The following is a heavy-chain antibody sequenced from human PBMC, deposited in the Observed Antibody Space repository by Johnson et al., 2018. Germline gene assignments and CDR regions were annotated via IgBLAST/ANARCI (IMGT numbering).Heavy chain of an antibody. CDR3: ASSMYSSSWDDAFDI. CDR1: GFTFSSYA. J-gene: IGHJ3*02. CDR2: ISINGGST. D-gene: IGHD6-13*01. V-gene: IGHV3-64*01. Sequence: EVQLVETGGGLVQPGGSLRLSCAASGFTFSSYAMNWVRQAPGKGLEYVSSISINGGSTYYANSVKGRFTISRDNSKNTLYLQMGSLRADDMAVYYCASSMYSSSWDDAFDIWGQGTMVTVSS.